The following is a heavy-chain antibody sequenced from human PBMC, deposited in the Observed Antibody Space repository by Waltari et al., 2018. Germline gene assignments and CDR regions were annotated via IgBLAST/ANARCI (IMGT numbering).Heavy chain of an antibody. CDR3: ARDGNYDFWSGYQYYFDY. V-gene: IGHV3-21*01. Sequence: EVQLVESGGGLVKPGGSLRLSCAASGFTFSSYSMNWVRQAPGKGLEWVTSISSSSSYIYYADSVKGRVTISRDNAKNSLYLQMNSLRAEDTAVYYCARDGNYDFWSGYQYYFDYWGQGTLVTVSS. J-gene: IGHJ4*02. CDR2: ISSSSSYI. D-gene: IGHD3-3*01. CDR1: GFTFSSYS.